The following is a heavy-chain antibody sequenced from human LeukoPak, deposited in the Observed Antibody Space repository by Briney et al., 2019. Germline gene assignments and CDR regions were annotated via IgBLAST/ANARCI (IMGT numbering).Heavy chain of an antibody. V-gene: IGHV3-53*01. CDR1: GFTVSTNY. Sequence: GGSLRLSCAASGFTVSTNYMSWVRQAPGKGLEWVSVIYSGGNTYYADSVRGRFTISRDSSRNTLYLQMNTLRAEDTAVYYCARVEAAAGTGSLDSWGQGTLVTVSS. CDR3: ARVEAAAGTGSLDS. D-gene: IGHD6-13*01. J-gene: IGHJ4*02. CDR2: IYSGGNT.